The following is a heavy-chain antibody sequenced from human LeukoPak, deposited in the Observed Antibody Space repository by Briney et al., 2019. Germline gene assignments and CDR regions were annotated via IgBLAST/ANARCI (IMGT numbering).Heavy chain of an antibody. D-gene: IGHD2-2*01. V-gene: IGHV1-2*02. CDR2: INPNSGGT. Sequence: ASVKVSCKASGYTFTGYYMHWVRQAPGQGLEWMGWINPNSGGTNYAQKFQGRVTMTRDTSISTAYMELSRLRSDDTAVYYCATPGVVVPAAIRYWGQGTLVTVST. J-gene: IGHJ4*02. CDR1: GYTFTGYY. CDR3: ATPGVVVPAAIRY.